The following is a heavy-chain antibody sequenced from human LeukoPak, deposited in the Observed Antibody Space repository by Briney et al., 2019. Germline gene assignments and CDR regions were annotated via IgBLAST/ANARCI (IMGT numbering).Heavy chain of an antibody. CDR1: GGTFSSYA. V-gene: IGHV1-69*01. Sequence: ASVKVSCKASGGTFSSYAISWVRQDPGQGLEWMGGIIPIFGTANYAQKFQGRVTITADESTSTAYMELSSLRSEDTAVYYCAREGGYDSTFPGYRWGQGTLVTVSS. CDR3: AREGGYDSTFPGYR. J-gene: IGHJ4*02. CDR2: IIPIFGTA. D-gene: IGHD3-22*01.